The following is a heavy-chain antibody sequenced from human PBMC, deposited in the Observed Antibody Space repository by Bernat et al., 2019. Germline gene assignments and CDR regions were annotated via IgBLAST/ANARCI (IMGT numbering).Heavy chain of an antibody. CDR1: GFTFRNYG. D-gene: IGHD4-11*01. V-gene: IGHV3-33*01. J-gene: IGHJ2*01. CDR3: TRDVRSRYFDL. CDR2: IYYDGSNK. Sequence: QVQLVESGGGMVQRGESLGLSCAASGFTFRNYGMHWVRQAPGRGLEWVAVIYYDGSNKYYLDSVKGRFIISRDNSKNTLSLQMNSLRVEDTAVYYCTRDVRSRYFDLWGRGTLVSVSS.